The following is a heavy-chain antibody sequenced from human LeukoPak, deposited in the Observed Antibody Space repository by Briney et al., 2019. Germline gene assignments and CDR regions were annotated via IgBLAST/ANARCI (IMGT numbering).Heavy chain of an antibody. J-gene: IGHJ4*02. CDR2: ISGSGGST. CDR1: GFTFSSDA. CDR3: AKGPFLPPEFDY. Sequence: PGGSLRLSCAASGFTFSSDAMSWVRQAPGKGLEWVSAISGSGGSTYYADSVKGRFTISRENSKNTLYMQMNSLRPEDTAIYYCAKGPFLPPEFDYWGQGTLVTVSS. D-gene: IGHD1-14*01. V-gene: IGHV3-23*01.